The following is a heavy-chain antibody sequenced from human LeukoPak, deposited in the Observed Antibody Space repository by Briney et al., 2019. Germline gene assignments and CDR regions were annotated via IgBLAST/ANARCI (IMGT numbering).Heavy chain of an antibody. Sequence: GASVKVSCKASGYTLTDYYMHWVRQAPGQGLEWMGRINPNSGGTNYAQKFQGRVTMTRDTSISTVYMELSRLRSDDTAVYYCAKDWESSSARGDYWGQGTLVTVSS. J-gene: IGHJ4*02. V-gene: IGHV1-2*06. CDR3: AKDWESSSARGDY. CDR2: INPNSGGT. CDR1: GYTLTDYY. D-gene: IGHD6-6*01.